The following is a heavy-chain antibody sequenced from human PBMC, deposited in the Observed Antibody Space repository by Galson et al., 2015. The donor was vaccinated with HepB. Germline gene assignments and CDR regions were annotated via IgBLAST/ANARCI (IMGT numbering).Heavy chain of an antibody. J-gene: IGHJ3*02. V-gene: IGHV3-11*06. CDR3: ARVLTVWAFDI. CDR2: ISSDSTYT. D-gene: IGHD3-9*01. Sequence: SLRLSCAASGFTFSDYYMSWIRQAPGKGLEWVSYISSDSTYTDYADSVKGRFTISRDNAKSSLYLQMNSLRAEDTAVYYCARVLTVWAFDIWGQGTMVTVSS. CDR1: GFTFSDYY.